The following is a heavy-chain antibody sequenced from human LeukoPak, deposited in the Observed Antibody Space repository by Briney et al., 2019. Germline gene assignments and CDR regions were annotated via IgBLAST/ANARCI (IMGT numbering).Heavy chain of an antibody. CDR1: GGSFSGYY. Sequence: SETLSLTCAVYGGSFSGYYWSWIRQPPGKGLEWIGEINHRGSTNYNPSLKSRVTISVDTSKNQFSLKLSSVTAADTAVYYCAGRGVVTASPNYWGQGTLVTVSS. J-gene: IGHJ4*02. V-gene: IGHV4-34*01. D-gene: IGHD2-21*02. CDR2: INHRGST. CDR3: AGRGVVTASPNY.